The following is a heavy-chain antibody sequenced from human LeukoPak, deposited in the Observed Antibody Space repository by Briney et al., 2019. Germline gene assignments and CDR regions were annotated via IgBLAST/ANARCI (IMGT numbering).Heavy chain of an antibody. CDR2: INPNSGGT. V-gene: IGHV1-2*02. CDR1: GYTFTGYY. CDR3: ASSPPGVARVQVFDY. Sequence: GASVKVSCKASGYTFTGYYMHWVRQAPGQGLEWMGGINPNSGGTNYAQKVQGRVTITRDTSIRTAYMELSRLRSDDTAVYYCASSPPGVARVQVFDYWGQGTLVTVSS. D-gene: IGHD5-12*01. J-gene: IGHJ4*02.